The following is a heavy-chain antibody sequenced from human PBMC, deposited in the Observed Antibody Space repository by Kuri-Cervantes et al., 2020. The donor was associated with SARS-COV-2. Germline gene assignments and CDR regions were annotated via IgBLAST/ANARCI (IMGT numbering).Heavy chain of an antibody. V-gene: IGHV4-39*07. J-gene: IGHJ6*03. Sequence: SETLSLTCTVSGGSISSSSYYWGWIRQPPGKGLEWIGSIYYSGSTYYNPSLKSRVTISVDTSKNQFSLKLSSVTATDTAVYYCARDGHSYDYYYHYFYMDVWGKGTTVTVSS. CDR2: IYYSGST. CDR1: GGSISSSSYY. CDR3: ARDGHSYDYYYHYFYMDV. D-gene: IGHD3-16*01.